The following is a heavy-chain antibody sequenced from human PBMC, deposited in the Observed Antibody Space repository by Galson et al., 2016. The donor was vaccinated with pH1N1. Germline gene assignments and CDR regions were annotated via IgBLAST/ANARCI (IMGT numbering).Heavy chain of an antibody. D-gene: IGHD3-22*01. CDR2: INHSGST. J-gene: IGHJ6*03. CDR3: ARVSTMMVLVVGYYYCYHMDV. Sequence: ETLSLTCAVYGGSFSDSYWTWIRLSPGKGLEWIGEINHSGSTNYNPSLKSRVTISVDTSKNQFSLKLSSVTAADTAVYYCARVSTMMVLVVGYYYCYHMDVWGKGTTVTVS. CDR1: GGSFSDSY. V-gene: IGHV4-34*01.